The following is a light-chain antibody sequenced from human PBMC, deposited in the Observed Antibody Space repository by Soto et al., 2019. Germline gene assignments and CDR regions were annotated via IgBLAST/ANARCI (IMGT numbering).Light chain of an antibody. J-gene: IGKJ5*01. V-gene: IGKV1-5*03. Sequence: DIQMTQSPSTLSASVGDRVTITCRASQSISSWLAWYQQKPGKAPKLLIYKASSLESGVPSRFSGSGSGTEFTLTISSLQPDDFATYHCQHYNSYSITFGQGTRLEIK. CDR1: QSISSW. CDR3: QHYNSYSIT. CDR2: KAS.